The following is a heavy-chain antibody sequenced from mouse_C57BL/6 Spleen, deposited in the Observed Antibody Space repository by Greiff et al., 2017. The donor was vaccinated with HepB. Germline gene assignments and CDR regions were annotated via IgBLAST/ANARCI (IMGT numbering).Heavy chain of an antibody. J-gene: IGHJ2*01. D-gene: IGHD2-3*01. Sequence: VQLQQSGAELVKPGASVKLSCKASGYTFTSYWMHWVKQRPGQGLEWIGMIHPNSGSTNYNEKFKSKATLTVDKSSSTAYMQLSSLTSEDSAVYYCAGGMDGYYVYYWGQGTTLTVSS. CDR3: AGGMDGYYVYY. CDR1: GYTFTSYW. CDR2: IHPNSGST. V-gene: IGHV1-64*01.